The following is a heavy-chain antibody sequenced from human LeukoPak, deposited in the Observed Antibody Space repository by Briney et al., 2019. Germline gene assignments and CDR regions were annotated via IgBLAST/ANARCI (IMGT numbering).Heavy chain of an antibody. CDR2: INTDGSVT. CDR3: VTDRYSDSAFGD. Sequence: PGGSLRLSCAASGITVSTFWMHWVRQAPGEGLVWVSRINTDGSVTNYADSVEGRFTISRDNAKNMLYLQMNDLRAEDTALYYCVTDRYSDSAFGDWGQGTLVTASS. V-gene: IGHV3-74*01. CDR1: GITVSTFW. J-gene: IGHJ4*02. D-gene: IGHD1-26*01.